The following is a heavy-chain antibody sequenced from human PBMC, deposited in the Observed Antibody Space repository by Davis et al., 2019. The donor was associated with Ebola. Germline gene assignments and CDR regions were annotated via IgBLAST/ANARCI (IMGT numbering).Heavy chain of an antibody. CDR1: GGSISSYY. J-gene: IGHJ4*02. Sequence: SETLSLTCTVSGGSISSYYWSWIRQPPGKGLEWIGYIYYSGSTNYNPSLKSRVTISVDTSKNQFSLKLSSVTAADTAVYYCARDRRFIVGLTKEYYFDYWGQGTLVTVSS. CDR3: ARDRRFIVGLTKEYYFDY. CDR2: IYYSGST. V-gene: IGHV4-59*01. D-gene: IGHD1-26*01.